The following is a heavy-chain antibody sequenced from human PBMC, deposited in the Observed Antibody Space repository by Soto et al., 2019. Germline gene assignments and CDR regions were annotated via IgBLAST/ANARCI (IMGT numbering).Heavy chain of an antibody. V-gene: IGHV4-34*01. CDR2: INHSGST. CDR3: ARVKRLRGYCSSTSCYHYWFDP. CDR1: GGSFSGYY. Sequence: LSLTCAVYGGSFSGYYWSWIRQPPGKGLEWIGEINHSGSTNYNPSLKSRVTISVDTSKNQFSLKLSSVTAADTAVYYCARVKRLRGYCSSTSCYHYWFDPWGQGTLVTVSS. J-gene: IGHJ5*02. D-gene: IGHD2-2*01.